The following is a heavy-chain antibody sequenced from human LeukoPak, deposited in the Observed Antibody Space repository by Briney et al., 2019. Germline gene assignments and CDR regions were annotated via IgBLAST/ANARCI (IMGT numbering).Heavy chain of an antibody. J-gene: IGHJ4*02. CDR1: GGSVNGYY. CDR3: ARDPPEDEWNSLDS. Sequence: SETLSLTCTVTGGSVNGYYWNWIRQAPGKGLEWIGFIHYSGLTVYSPSLQSRVSMSVDTSRNQFSLDLSSVTAADTALYYCARDPPEDEWNSLDSWGQGILVTVSS. D-gene: IGHD1-7*01. CDR2: IHYSGLT. V-gene: IGHV4-59*02.